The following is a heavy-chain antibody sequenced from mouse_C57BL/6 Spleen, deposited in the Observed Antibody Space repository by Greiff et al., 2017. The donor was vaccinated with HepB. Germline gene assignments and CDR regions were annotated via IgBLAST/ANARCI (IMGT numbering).Heavy chain of an antibody. CDR2: ISDGGSYT. Sequence: DVQLVESGGGLVKPGGSLKLSCAASGFTFSSYAMSWVRQTPEKRLEWVATISDGGSYTYYPDNVKGRFTISRDNAKNNLYLQMSHLKSEDTAMYYCASGGYGSSYWYFDVWGTGTTVTVSS. CDR1: GFTFSSYA. V-gene: IGHV5-4*01. J-gene: IGHJ1*03. CDR3: ASGGYGSSYWYFDV. D-gene: IGHD1-1*01.